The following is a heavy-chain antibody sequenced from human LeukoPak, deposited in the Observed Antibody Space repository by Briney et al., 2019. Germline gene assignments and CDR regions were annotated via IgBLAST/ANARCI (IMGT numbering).Heavy chain of an antibody. Sequence: GGSLRLSCAAPGFTSSSHWMHWVRQAPGKGLVWVSRINSDGSSTSYADSVKGRFTISRDNAKNTLYLQMNSLRAEDTAVYYCARDDYGDDHFDYWGQGTLVTVSS. V-gene: IGHV3-74*01. J-gene: IGHJ4*02. CDR1: GFTSSSHW. CDR3: ARDDYGDDHFDY. CDR2: INSDGSST. D-gene: IGHD4-17*01.